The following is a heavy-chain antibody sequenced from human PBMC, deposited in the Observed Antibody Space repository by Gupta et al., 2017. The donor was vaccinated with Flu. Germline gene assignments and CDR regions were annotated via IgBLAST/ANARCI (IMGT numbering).Heavy chain of an antibody. CDR1: GFSFGKYA. D-gene: IGHD2-2*01. V-gene: IGHV3-23*01. CDR3: ATSGGNCDTTSCWYDFDY. J-gene: IGHJ4*02. CDR2: ISGSGDRS. Sequence: RLSCAASGFSFGKYAMSWVRQAPGKGLEWVSGISGSGDRSYYADSVKGRFTISRDNSKNTLYLQMNSLSVEETALYYCATSGGNCDTTSCWYDFDYWGQGALVTVSS.